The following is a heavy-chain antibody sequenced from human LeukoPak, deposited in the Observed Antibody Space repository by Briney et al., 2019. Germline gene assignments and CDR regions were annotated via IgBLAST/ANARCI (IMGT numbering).Heavy chain of an antibody. CDR1: GFTLSNYW. CDR3: ARDPYVSNFDY. D-gene: IGHD3-10*02. J-gene: IGHJ4*02. Sequence: PGGSLRLSCAASGFTLSNYWMSWVRQAPGKGPEWVGNIKEDGSETYYVDSVKGRFTISRDNAQNSLYLHMHSLRVEDTAVYYCARDPYVSNFDYWGQGTLVTVSS. V-gene: IGHV3-7*03. CDR2: IKEDGSET.